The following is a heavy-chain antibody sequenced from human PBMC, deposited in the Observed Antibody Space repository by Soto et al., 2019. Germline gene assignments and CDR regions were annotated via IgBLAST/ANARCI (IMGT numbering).Heavy chain of an antibody. D-gene: IGHD3-3*01. CDR1: GDSVRSRNYY. J-gene: IGHJ3*02. V-gene: IGHV4-61*01. CDR3: ARESDFWDDAYMRTFDI. CDR2: VYDSVNYDSGST. Sequence: PSETLSLTCTVSGDSVRSRNYYWSWIRQAPGTGLEWIGYVYDSVNYDSGSTNYNPSLKSRVTISLDTSKNQFSLNLTSVTAADPAVYYCARESDFWDDAYMRTFDIWGQGTKVTVSS.